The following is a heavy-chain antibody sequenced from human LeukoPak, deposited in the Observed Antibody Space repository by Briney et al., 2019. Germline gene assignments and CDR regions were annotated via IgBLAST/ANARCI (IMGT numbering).Heavy chain of an antibody. D-gene: IGHD6-19*01. CDR1: GFTFSNYA. Sequence: GGSLRLSCAASGFTFSNYAMNWIRQAPGKGLEWVSHITGSGDNSYYTDSVKGRFTLSRDNSKNTLFLQTNSLRAEDTAVYYCTRDEGLVAGIWRALDIWGQGTMVTVSS. CDR3: TRDEGLVAGIWRALDI. J-gene: IGHJ3*02. CDR2: ITGSGDNS. V-gene: IGHV3-23*01.